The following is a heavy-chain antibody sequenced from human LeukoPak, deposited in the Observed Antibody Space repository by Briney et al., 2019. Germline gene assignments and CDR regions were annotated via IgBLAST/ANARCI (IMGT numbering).Heavy chain of an antibody. CDR1: GGSISSYY. D-gene: IGHD3-10*01. CDR2: IYTSGST. Sequence: SETLSLTCTVSGGSISSYYWSWIRQPAGKGLEWIGRIYTSGSTNYNPSLKSRVTISVDTSKNQFSLKLSSVTAADTAVYSCARDRGPNDAFDIWGQGTVVTVSS. CDR3: ARDRGPNDAFDI. J-gene: IGHJ3*02. V-gene: IGHV4-4*07.